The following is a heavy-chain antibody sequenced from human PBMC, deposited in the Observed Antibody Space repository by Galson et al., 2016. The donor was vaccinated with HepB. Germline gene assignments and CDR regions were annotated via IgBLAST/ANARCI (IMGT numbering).Heavy chain of an antibody. J-gene: IGHJ4*02. CDR2: IDWDDNK. V-gene: IGHV2-70*01. D-gene: IGHD3-16*02. Sequence: PALVKPTQTLTLTCTFSGFSLSTRPMCVSWIRQPPGKALEWLALIDWDDNKFYSTSLKARLTISKDTSKNQVVLTMTNRDPVEPATYYCARIPDRRQYFDYWGQGALVTVSS. CDR1: GFSLSTRPMC. CDR3: ARIPDRRQYFDY.